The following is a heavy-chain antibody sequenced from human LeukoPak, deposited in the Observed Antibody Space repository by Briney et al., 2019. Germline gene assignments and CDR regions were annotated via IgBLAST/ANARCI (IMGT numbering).Heavy chain of an antibody. CDR1: GFTFSTYN. CDR2: ISSSSSYI. D-gene: IGHD3-10*01. CDR3: ASPPDYYGSGSYLMYQDY. V-gene: IGHV3-21*01. J-gene: IGHJ4*02. Sequence: GGSLRLSCAASGFTFSTYNMNWVRQAPGKGLEWVSSISSSSSYIYYADSVKGRFTISRDNAKNSLYLQMNSLRAEDTAVYYCASPPDYYGSGSYLMYQDYWGQGTLVTVSS.